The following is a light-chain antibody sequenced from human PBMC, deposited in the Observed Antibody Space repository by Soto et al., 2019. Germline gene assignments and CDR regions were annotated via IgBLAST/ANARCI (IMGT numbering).Light chain of an antibody. CDR3: QQYGSSPRT. CDR2: GAS. CDR1: QSVSSSY. J-gene: IGKJ1*01. Sequence: EIVLTQSPGTLSLSPGERATLSCRASQSVSSSYLAWYQQKPGQAPRLLIYGASSRATGIPDRFSGSGSGTDSTLTISRLEPEDFAVYYCQQYGSSPRTLGQGTKVDI. V-gene: IGKV3-20*01.